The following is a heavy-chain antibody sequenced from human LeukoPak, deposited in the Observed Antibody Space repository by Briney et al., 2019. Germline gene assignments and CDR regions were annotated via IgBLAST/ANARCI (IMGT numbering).Heavy chain of an antibody. CDR1: GGSISSSSYY. D-gene: IGHD3-22*01. CDR2: IYYSGST. Sequence: SETLSLTCTVSGGSISSSSYYWGWIRQPPGKGLEWIGSIYYSGSTNYNPSLKSRVTISVDTSKNQFSLKLSSVTAADTAVYYCARTARYYYDSSGYYLHFDYWGQGTLVTVSS. CDR3: ARTARYYYDSSGYYLHFDY. V-gene: IGHV4-39*07. J-gene: IGHJ4*02.